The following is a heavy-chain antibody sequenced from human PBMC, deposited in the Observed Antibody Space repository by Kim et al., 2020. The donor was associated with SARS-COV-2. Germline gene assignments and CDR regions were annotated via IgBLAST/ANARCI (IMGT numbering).Heavy chain of an antibody. D-gene: IGHD5-12*01. CDR2: ISSSSSYI. CDR3: ARGGYSGYDLLPGDY. Sequence: GGSLRLSCAASGFTFSSYSMNWVRQAPGKGLEWVSSISSSSSYIYYADSVKGRFTISRDNAKNSLYLQMNSLRAEDTAVYYCARGGYSGYDLLPGDYWGQGTLVTVSS. J-gene: IGHJ4*02. CDR1: GFTFSSYS. V-gene: IGHV3-21*01.